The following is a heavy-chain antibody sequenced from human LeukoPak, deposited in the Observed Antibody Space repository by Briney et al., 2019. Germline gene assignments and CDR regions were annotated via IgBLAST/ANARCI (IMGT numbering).Heavy chain of an antibody. J-gene: IGHJ4*02. CDR3: ARRNDSSSPFDY. CDR1: GGSISSSSYY. CDR2: IYYSGST. D-gene: IGHD6-6*01. Sequence: SETLSLTCTVSGGSISSSSYYWGWIRRPPGKGLEWIGSIYYSGSTYYNPSLKSRVTISVDTSKNQFSLKLSSVTAADTAVYYCARRNDSSSPFDYWGQGTLVTVSS. V-gene: IGHV4-39*01.